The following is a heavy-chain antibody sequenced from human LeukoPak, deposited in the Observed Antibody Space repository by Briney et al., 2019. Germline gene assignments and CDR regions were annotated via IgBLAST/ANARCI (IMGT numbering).Heavy chain of an antibody. D-gene: IGHD6-19*01. CDR2: ISYDGSNK. V-gene: IGHV3-30-3*01. J-gene: IGHJ4*02. CDR1: GFTFSSYA. Sequence: GGSLRLSCAASGFTFSSYAMHWVRQAPGKGLEWVAVISYDGSNKYYVDSVKGRFTISRDNSKNTLYLQMNSLRAEDTAVYYCARDPDVGIAVAGYYFDYWGQGTLVTVSS. CDR3: ARDPDVGIAVAGYYFDY.